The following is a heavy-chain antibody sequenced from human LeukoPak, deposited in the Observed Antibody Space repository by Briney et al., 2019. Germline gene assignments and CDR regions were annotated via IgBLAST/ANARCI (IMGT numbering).Heavy chain of an antibody. J-gene: IGHJ4*02. D-gene: IGHD3-10*01. V-gene: IGHV1-2*02. CDR2: INPNSGGT. Sequence: ASVKVSCKASGYTFTGYYMHWVRQAPGKGLEWMGWINPNSGGTNYAQKFQGRVTMTRDTSISTAYMELSRLRSDDTAVYYCARRERITMVRGVITLVNDYWGQGTLVTVSS. CDR3: ARRERITMVRGVITLVNDY. CDR1: GYTFTGYY.